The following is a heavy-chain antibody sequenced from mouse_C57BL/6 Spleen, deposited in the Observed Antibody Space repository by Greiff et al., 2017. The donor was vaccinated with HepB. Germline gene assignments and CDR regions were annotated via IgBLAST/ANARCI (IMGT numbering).Heavy chain of an antibody. V-gene: IGHV1-50*01. CDR1: GYTFTSYW. CDR2: IDPSDSYT. J-gene: IGHJ4*01. Sequence: QVQLQQPGAELVKPGASVKLSCKASGYTFTSYWMQWVKQRPGQGLEWIGEIDPSDSYTNYNQKFKGKATLTVDTSSIPAYMQPSSLTSEDSAVYYCERGGIYYARDYWGQETSATVSS. CDR3: ERGGIYYARDY.